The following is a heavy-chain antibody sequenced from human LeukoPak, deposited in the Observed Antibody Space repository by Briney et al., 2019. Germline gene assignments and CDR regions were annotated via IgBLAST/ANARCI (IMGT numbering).Heavy chain of an antibody. Sequence: SETLSLTCAVYGGSFSGYYWNWIRRPPGKGLEWIGEINHSGSTNYNPSLKSRVTISVDTSKNQFSLKLSSVTAADTAVYYCASVGYCSGGSCPARYYFDYWAREPWSPSPQ. D-gene: IGHD2-15*01. CDR1: GGSFSGYY. V-gene: IGHV4-34*01. CDR3: ASVGYCSGGSCPARYYFDY. CDR2: INHSGST. J-gene: IGHJ4*02.